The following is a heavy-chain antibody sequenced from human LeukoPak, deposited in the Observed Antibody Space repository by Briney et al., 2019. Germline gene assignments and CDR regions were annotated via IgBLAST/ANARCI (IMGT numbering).Heavy chain of an antibody. CDR2: IKQNGSEK. V-gene: IGHV3-7*01. CDR1: GFTFSSYC. CDR3: ARGKRFGELFYFDY. D-gene: IGHD3-10*01. Sequence: GGSLRLSCAASGFTFSSYCMSWVRQAPGKGLEWVVNIKQNGSEKYYVDSGKGRFTISRDNAKNSLYLQMNSLRAGDTAIYYCARGKRFGELFYFDYWGQGTLVTVSS. J-gene: IGHJ4*02.